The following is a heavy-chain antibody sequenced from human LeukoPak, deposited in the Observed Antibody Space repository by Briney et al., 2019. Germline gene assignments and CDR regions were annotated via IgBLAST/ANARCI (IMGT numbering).Heavy chain of an antibody. D-gene: IGHD3-3*01. Sequence: PSETLSLTCAVYGGSFSGYYWSWIRQPPGKGLEWIGEINHSGSTNYNPSLKSRVTISVDTSKNQFSLKLSSVTAADTAVYYCARGPLRFLEWLPSPSVFDYWGQGTLVTVSS. CDR3: ARGPLRFLEWLPSPSVFDY. V-gene: IGHV4-34*01. CDR2: INHSGST. J-gene: IGHJ4*02. CDR1: GGSFSGYY.